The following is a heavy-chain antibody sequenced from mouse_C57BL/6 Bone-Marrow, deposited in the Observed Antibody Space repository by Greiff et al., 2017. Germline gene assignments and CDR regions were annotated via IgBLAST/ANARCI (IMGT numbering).Heavy chain of an antibody. CDR2: INPSTGGT. CDR3: ARLDDYDGFAD. J-gene: IGHJ3*01. Sequence: VQLQQSGPELVKPGASVKISCTASGYSFTGYYMNWVKQSPEKSLEWIGEINPSTGGTTYNQKFKAKATLTVDKSSSTAYMQLKSLTSEDSAVYYSARLDDYDGFADWGQGTLVTVSA. D-gene: IGHD2-4*01. V-gene: IGHV1-42*01. CDR1: GYSFTGYY.